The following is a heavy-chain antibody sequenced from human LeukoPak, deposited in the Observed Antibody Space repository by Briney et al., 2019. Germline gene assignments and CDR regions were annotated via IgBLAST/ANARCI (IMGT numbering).Heavy chain of an antibody. V-gene: IGHV3-72*01. CDR2: TRNKTKSYTT. J-gene: IGHJ6*02. D-gene: IGHD2-2*01. CDR1: GFTFRDLY. CDR3: ARVVVLLGHYVLDV. Sequence: GGSLRLSCAASGFTFRDLYMDWVRQAPGKGLEWVGRTRNKTKSYTTEYAASVKDRFSISRDDSKNSLYLQMNSLKTEDTAVYYCARVVVLLGHYVLDVWGQGTTVTVSS.